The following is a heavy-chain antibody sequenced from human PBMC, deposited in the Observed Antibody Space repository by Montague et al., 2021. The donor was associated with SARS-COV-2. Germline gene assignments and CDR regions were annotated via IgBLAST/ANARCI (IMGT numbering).Heavy chain of an antibody. CDR3: ARLESTRGVIIRGAFHI. J-gene: IGHJ3*02. D-gene: IGHD3-10*01. CDR2: IYYSGSA. CDR1: GDSINNSRYY. V-gene: IGHV4-39*01. Sequence: SETLSLTCSVSGDSINNSRYYWGRIRQPPGKGLEWIWTIYYSGSAYYNPSLKSRVTISVDTSKDQFSLKLNSVTATDTAVYYCARLESTRGVIIRGAFHIWGQGTKVTVSS.